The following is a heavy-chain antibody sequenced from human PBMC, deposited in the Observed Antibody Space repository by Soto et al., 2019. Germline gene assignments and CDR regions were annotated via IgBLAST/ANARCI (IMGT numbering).Heavy chain of an antibody. CDR1: GGTFSSYT. Sequence: QVQLVQSGAEVKKPGSSVKVSCKASGGTFSSYTISWVRQAPGQGLEWMGRIIPILGEAKYAQKFQGRVTISADKSTSTAYLELSSLRSEDTAVYYCACIYGDYADWGQGTLVTVSS. CDR2: IIPILGEA. V-gene: IGHV1-69*02. CDR3: ACIYGDYAD. D-gene: IGHD4-17*01. J-gene: IGHJ4*02.